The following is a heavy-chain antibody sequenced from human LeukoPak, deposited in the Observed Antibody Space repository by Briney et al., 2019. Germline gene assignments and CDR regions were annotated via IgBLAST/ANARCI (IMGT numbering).Heavy chain of an antibody. J-gene: IGHJ4*02. V-gene: IGHV3-30-3*01. CDR3: ARDSGNDYGDYFGY. CDR2: ISYDGSYK. D-gene: IGHD4-17*01. CDR1: GFTFSSYW. Sequence: GGSLRLSCAASGFTFSSYWMHWVRQAPGKGLEWVAVISYDGSYKYFADSVNGRFTISRDNSKSALFLQMSTLRAEDTAVYYCARDSGNDYGDYFGYWGQGTLVTVSS.